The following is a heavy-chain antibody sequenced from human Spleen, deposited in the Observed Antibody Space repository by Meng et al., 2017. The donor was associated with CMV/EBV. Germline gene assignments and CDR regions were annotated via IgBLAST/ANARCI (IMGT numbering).Heavy chain of an antibody. CDR1: GFFLSSSG. CDR3: TRTTSTGTTGDRTYGMDV. J-gene: IGHJ6*02. D-gene: IGHD7-27*01. V-gene: IGHV3-21*01. CDR2: ITSSSSHL. Sequence: GGSLRLSCAASGFFLSSSGMHWVRQAPGKGLEWVSSITSSSSHLTYADSVQGRFTISRDNAKSSLYLQMNSLRADDAAVYYCTRTTSTGTTGDRTYGMDVWGQGTTVTVSS.